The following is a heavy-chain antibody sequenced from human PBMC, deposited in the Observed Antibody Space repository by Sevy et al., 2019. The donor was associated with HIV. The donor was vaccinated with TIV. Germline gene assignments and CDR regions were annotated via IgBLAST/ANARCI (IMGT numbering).Heavy chain of an antibody. CDR1: GFTFSSYA. D-gene: IGHD6-13*01. CDR2: ISGSGGST. J-gene: IGHJ3*02. Sequence: GGYLRLSCAASGFTFSSYAMSCVRQAPGKGLEWVSAISGSGGSTYYADSVKGRFTISRYNSKNTLYLQMNSLRAEDSAVYYCAQVRAAAVNRDAFDIWGQGTVVTVSS. V-gene: IGHV3-23*01. CDR3: AQVRAAAVNRDAFDI.